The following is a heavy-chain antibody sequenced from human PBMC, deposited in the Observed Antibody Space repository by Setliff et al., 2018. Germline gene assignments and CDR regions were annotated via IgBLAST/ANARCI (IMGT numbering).Heavy chain of an antibody. Sequence: GASVKVSCKASGYTFTSYDINWVRQATGQGLEWMGWMNPTSGNTGYAQKFQGRVTMTRDTSISTAYMELSRLRSDDTAVYYCASSSGWSYYFDYWGQGTLVTVSS. V-gene: IGHV1-8*01. CDR2: MNPTSGNT. CDR1: GYTFTSYD. J-gene: IGHJ4*02. CDR3: ASSSGWSYYFDY. D-gene: IGHD6-19*01.